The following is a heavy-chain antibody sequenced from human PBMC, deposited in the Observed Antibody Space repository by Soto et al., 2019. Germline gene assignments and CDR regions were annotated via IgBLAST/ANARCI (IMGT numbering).Heavy chain of an antibody. CDR1: GSAFRTHG. V-gene: IGHV3-30*18. CDR3: AKDLRPEQYYDFWSGYTGGMDV. D-gene: IGHD3-3*01. CDR2: ISYDGSNK. J-gene: IGHJ6*02. Sequence: GGSLRLSCAASGSAFRTHGMHWVRQAPGKGLEWVAVISYDGSNKYYADSVKGRFTISRDNSKNTLYLQMNSLRAEDTAVYYCAKDLRPEQYYDFWSGYTGGMDVWGQGTTVTVSS.